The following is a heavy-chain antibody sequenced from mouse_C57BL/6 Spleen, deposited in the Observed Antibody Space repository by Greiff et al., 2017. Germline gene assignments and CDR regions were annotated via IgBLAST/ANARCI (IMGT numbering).Heavy chain of an antibody. CDR3: TRGEITTVAWYFDV. CDR2: IDPETGGT. J-gene: IGHJ1*03. D-gene: IGHD1-1*01. V-gene: IGHV1-15*01. CDR1: GYTFTDYE. Sequence: QVQLQQSGAELVRPGASVTLSCKASGYTFTDYEMHWVKQTPVHGLEWIGAIDPETGGTAYNQKFKGKAILTADKSSSTAYMELRSLTSEDSAVYYCTRGEITTVAWYFDVWCTGTTVTVSS.